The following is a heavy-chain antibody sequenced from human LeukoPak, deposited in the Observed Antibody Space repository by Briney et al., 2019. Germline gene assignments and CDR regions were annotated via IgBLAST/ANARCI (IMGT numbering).Heavy chain of an antibody. CDR1: GGSFSGYY. D-gene: IGHD1-14*01. V-gene: IGHV4-34*01. Sequence: PSETLCLSCAVYGGSFSGYYVSWIRQPPGKGLEWIGEINHSGSTNYNPSLKSRVTISVDTSKNQFSLKLSSVTAADTAVYYCARGRYVGLIDYWGQGTLVTVSS. CDR2: INHSGST. CDR3: ARGRYVGLIDY. J-gene: IGHJ4*02.